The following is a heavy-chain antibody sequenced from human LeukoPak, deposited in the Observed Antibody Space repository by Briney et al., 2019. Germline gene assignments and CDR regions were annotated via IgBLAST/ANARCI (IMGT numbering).Heavy chain of an antibody. Sequence: PGGSLRLSCAASGFTFSSYTMNWVRQAPGKGLEWVSSITSTGSYIYYVDSLKGRFTISRDNAKNSLYLQMNSLRAEDTAVYYCARDLNTYARFGEGPYYYMDVWGKGTTVTISS. CDR2: ITSTGSYI. J-gene: IGHJ6*03. CDR3: ARDLNTYARFGEGPYYYMDV. V-gene: IGHV3-21*01. CDR1: GFTFSSYT. D-gene: IGHD3-10*01.